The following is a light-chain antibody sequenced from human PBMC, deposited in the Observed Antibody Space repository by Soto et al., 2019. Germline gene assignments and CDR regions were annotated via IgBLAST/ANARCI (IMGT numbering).Light chain of an antibody. CDR1: QSVGSN. CDR2: GAS. V-gene: IGKV3-15*01. J-gene: IGKJ1*01. CDR3: QQSNKWPPT. Sequence: VMTQSPATLSVSPGERATLSCRAGQSVGSNLAWYQQKPGQAPRLLIYGASTRATGIPARFSGSGSGTEFTLTISSLQSEDFAVYYCQQSNKWPPTFGQGTKVDNK.